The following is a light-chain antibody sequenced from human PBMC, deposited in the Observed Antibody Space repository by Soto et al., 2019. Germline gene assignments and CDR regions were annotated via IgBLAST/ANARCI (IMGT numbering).Light chain of an antibody. CDR2: DAS. CDR3: QQYDNLPT. V-gene: IGKV1-33*01. CDR1: QDISNY. Sequence: DIQMTQSPSSLSASVGDRVTITCQASQDISNYLNWYQQKPGKAPKLLIYDASNLETGVPSRFSRSGSGTDFTFTISSLQPEYIATYYCQQYDNLPTFGQGTKLEIK. J-gene: IGKJ2*01.